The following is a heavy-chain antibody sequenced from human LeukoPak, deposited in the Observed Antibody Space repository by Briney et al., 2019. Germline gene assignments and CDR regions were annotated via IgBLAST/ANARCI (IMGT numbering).Heavy chain of an antibody. CDR2: IYTSGST. CDR3: AREYVYYDSTNFDY. CDR1: GGSISSYY. Sequence: SETLSLTCTVSGGSISSYYWSWIRQPAGKGLDWIGRIYTSGSTNYNPSLKSRVTMSVDTSKNQFSLKLSSVTAADTAVYYCAREYVYYDSTNFDYWGQGTLVTVSS. V-gene: IGHV4-4*07. D-gene: IGHD3-22*01. J-gene: IGHJ4*02.